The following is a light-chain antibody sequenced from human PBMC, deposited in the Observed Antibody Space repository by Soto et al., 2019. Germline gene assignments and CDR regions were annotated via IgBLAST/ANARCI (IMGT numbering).Light chain of an antibody. CDR2: DAS. CDR1: QSVSSY. V-gene: IGKV3-11*01. Sequence: EIVLTQSPATLSLSPGERATLSCRASQSVSSYLAWYQQKPGQAPRLLIYDASNRATGIPARFSGSGSGTDFTHAISSLEPEDFAVYYPHQRSNWPLFTFGPGTKVDIK. J-gene: IGKJ3*01. CDR3: HQRSNWPLFT.